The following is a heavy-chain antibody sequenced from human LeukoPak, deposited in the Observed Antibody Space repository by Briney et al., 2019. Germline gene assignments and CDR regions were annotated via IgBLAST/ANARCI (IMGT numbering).Heavy chain of an antibody. V-gene: IGHV3-23*01. D-gene: IGHD2-2*02. CDR2: ISGSGGST. CDR1: GFTFSSYA. CDR3: AKDQRIPAAIRHFDY. Sequence: GGSLRLSCAASGFTFSSYAMSWVRQAPGKGLEWVSAISGSGGSTYYADSMKGRFTISRDNSKNTLYLQMNSLRAEDTAVYYCAKDQRIPAAIRHFDYWGQGTLVTVSS. J-gene: IGHJ4*02.